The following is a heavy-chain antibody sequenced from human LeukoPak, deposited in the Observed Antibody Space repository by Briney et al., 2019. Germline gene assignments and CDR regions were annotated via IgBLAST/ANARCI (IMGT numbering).Heavy chain of an antibody. CDR1: GGSISSHY. D-gene: IGHD1-26*01. V-gene: IGHV4-4*07. J-gene: IGHJ4*02. CDR2: IHTSGIT. CDR3: ARDIGSNYVYFDY. Sequence: SETLSLTCTVSGGSISSHYWSWIRQPAGKGLEYIGRIHTSGITNYNPSLKSRVTMSGDMSKNQFSLKLSSVTAADTAVYYCARDIGSNYVYFDYWGQGSLVTVSS.